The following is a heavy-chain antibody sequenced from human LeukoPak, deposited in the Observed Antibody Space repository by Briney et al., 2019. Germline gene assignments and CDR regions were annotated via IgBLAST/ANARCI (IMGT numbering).Heavy chain of an antibody. D-gene: IGHD2-15*01. CDR3: ARGFCSSGSCYPGGY. J-gene: IGHJ4*02. Sequence: ASVKVSCKASGYTFTSYGISWVRQAPGQGLEWMAWVSADNGNTNYAQKLQGRVTMTTDTSTRTAYLELRSLRSDDTAVYYCARGFCSSGSCYPGGYWGQGTLVTVSS. CDR1: GYTFTSYG. CDR2: VSADNGNT. V-gene: IGHV1-18*01.